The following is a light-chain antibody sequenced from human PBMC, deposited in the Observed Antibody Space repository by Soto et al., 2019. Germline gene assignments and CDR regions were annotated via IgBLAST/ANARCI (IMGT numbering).Light chain of an antibody. CDR3: QPYGASPRT. CDR1: QSVSSSY. CDR2: GAS. V-gene: IGKV3-20*01. Sequence: EIVLTQSPGTLSLSPGERATLSCRASQSVSSSYLAWYQQKPGQTPRLLIYGASSRATGIPDRFSGGESGSDFTLTISILEPEDFAVYFCQPYGASPRTFGQGTKVEIK. J-gene: IGKJ1*01.